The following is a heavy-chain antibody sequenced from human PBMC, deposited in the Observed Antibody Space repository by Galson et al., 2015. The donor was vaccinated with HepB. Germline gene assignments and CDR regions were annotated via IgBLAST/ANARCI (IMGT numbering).Heavy chain of an antibody. D-gene: IGHD2-15*01. CDR3: ARGGYCSGGSCFNSDAFDI. V-gene: IGHV3-48*04. CDR1: GFTFSSYS. Sequence: SLRLSCAASGFTFSSYSMNWVRQAPGKGLEWVSYISSSSSTIYYADSVKGRFTISRDNAKNSLYLQMNSLRAEDTAVYYCARGGYCSGGSCFNSDAFDIWGQGTMVTVSS. J-gene: IGHJ3*02. CDR2: ISSSSSTI.